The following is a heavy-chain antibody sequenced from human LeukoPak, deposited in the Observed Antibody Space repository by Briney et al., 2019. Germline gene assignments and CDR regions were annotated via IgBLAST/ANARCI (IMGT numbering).Heavy chain of an antibody. V-gene: IGHV3-7*05. J-gene: IGHJ4*02. CDR2: TNQDGGGK. CDR1: GFTFSSHW. D-gene: IGHD3-16*02. CDR3: ARDDRENIRGYPAPDY. Sequence: GGSLRLSCAASGFTFSSHWMSWVRQAPGKGLEWVATTNQDGGGKYYVDSVKGRFTITRDNAKNSLYLQMNSLRVEDTAVYYCARDDRENIRGYPAPDYGGQGTLVTVSS.